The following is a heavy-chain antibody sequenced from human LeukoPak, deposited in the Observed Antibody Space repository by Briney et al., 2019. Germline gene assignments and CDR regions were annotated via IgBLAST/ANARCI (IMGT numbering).Heavy chain of an antibody. CDR3: ARHNNWGFDY. CDR1: GYGFISYW. Sequence: GESLKISCKGSGYGFISYWIGWVRQMPGKGLEWMGVIYPDDSDTRYSPSFQGQVIISADKSISTAYLQWSTLKASDTAIYYCARHNNWGFDYWDRGTLLTVSS. J-gene: IGHJ4*02. CDR2: IYPDDSDT. D-gene: IGHD7-27*01. V-gene: IGHV5-51*01.